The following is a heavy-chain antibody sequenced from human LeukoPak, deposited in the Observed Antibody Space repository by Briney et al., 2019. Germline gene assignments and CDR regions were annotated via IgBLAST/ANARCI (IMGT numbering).Heavy chain of an antibody. J-gene: IGHJ4*02. CDR1: GVSISSSNSY. Sequence: SETLSLTCTVSGVSISSSNSYWGWIRQPPGKGLEWIGYIYYSGSTNYNPSLKSRDTISVDTSKNQFSLKLRSVTAADTAVYYCASGEAWYFDSWGQGALVTVSS. V-gene: IGHV4-61*05. CDR3: ASGEAWYFDS. CDR2: IYYSGST. D-gene: IGHD3-10*01.